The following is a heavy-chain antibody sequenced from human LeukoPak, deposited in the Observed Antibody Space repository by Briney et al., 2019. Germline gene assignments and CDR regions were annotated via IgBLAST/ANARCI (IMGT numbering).Heavy chain of an antibody. V-gene: IGHV3-23*01. Sequence: GGSLRLSCAASGFTFSSYAMSWVRQAPGKGLEWVSTISGTGGRTYYADSVKGRFSISRDNSKNTLYLQMNSLRAEDTAIFYCAKDPAIAAPGLEAFDYWGQGTLVTVSS. CDR1: GFTFSSYA. CDR2: ISGTGGRT. J-gene: IGHJ4*02. D-gene: IGHD6-6*01. CDR3: AKDPAIAAPGLEAFDY.